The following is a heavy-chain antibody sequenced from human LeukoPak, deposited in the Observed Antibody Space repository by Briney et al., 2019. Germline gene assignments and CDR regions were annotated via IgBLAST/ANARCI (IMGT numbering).Heavy chain of an antibody. D-gene: IGHD2-15*01. CDR2: ISRDGTST. Sequence: GGSLRLSCAASGFTFSSYEMNWVRQAPGKGLEWVSGISRDGTSTNYADAVKGRFTISRDNAKNTLYLQMNSLRVEDTAVYSCARGWYGPDSCGQGTLVTVSS. CDR1: GFTFSSYE. J-gene: IGHJ5*01. CDR3: ARGWYGPDS. V-gene: IGHV3-74*01.